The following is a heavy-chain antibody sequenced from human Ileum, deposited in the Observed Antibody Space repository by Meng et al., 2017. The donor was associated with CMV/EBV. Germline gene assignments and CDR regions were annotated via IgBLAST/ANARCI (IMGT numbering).Heavy chain of an antibody. CDR2: ISTSANNI. CDR3: VRLSSSSDFDF. V-gene: IGHV3-69-1*02. J-gene: IGHJ4*02. CDR1: GFTFRYHY. Sequence: GQPVESGGCLGQPVGSLRLSCAASGFTFRYHYMDWVRQAPGKGLQWVSSISTSANNIYYGDSMKGRFTVSRDNAKNSLYLQMNSLRAEDTAIYYCVRLSSSSDFDFWGQGTLVTASS. D-gene: IGHD6-6*01.